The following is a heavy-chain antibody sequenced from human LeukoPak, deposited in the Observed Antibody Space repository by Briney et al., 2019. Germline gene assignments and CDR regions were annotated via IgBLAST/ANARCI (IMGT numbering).Heavy chain of an antibody. V-gene: IGHV1-2*02. D-gene: IGHD1-7*01. J-gene: IGHJ3*01. Sequence: ASVKVSFKSSGYTFIGYYIHWVRQAPGQGLEWMGWINPNSGGTNYPQKFKGRVTMNRDTSITTAYLELSSLRSDATAVYFCAKRVRTTDAFDLWGQGTMVTVSS. CDR2: INPNSGGT. CDR3: AKRVRTTDAFDL. CDR1: GYTFIGYY.